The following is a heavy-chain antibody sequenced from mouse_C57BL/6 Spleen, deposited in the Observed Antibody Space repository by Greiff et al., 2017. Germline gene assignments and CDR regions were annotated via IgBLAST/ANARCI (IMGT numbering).Heavy chain of an antibody. CDR3: TRPITTVVPYYFDE. V-gene: IGHV1-15*01. CDR1: GYTFTDYE. J-gene: IGHJ2*01. CDR2: IDPETGGT. Sequence: VQLQQSGAELVRPGASVTLSCKASGYTFTDYEMHWVKQTPVHGLEWIGAIDPETGGTAYNQKFKGKAILTADKSSSAAYMELRSLTSEDSAVYYGTRPITTVVPYYFDEWGQGTTLTVSS. D-gene: IGHD1-1*01.